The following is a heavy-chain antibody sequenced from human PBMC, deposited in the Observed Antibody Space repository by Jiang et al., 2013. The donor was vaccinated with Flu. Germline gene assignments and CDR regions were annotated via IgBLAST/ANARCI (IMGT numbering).Heavy chain of an antibody. Sequence: SGAEVKKPGASVKVSYKASGYIFTNYYLHWVRQAPGRGLEWMGMINPTSGSTDYPQKFQGRVTMTRDTSTSTVYVELRSLKSEDTAVYYCARGESFGRSFDYWGQGTLVTVSS. CDR2: INPTSGST. V-gene: IGHV1-46*01. J-gene: IGHJ4*02. CDR3: ARGESFGRSFDY. CDR1: GYIFTNYY. D-gene: IGHD3/OR15-3a*01.